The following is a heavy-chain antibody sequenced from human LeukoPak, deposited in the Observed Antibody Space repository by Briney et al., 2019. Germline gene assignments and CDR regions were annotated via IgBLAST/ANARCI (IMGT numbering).Heavy chain of an antibody. Sequence: PGGSLRLSCAASGFTFSSCEMNWVRQVPGKGLEWVSYISSSGRTIYYADSVKGRFTISRDNAKNSLSLQMNSLRDEDTAVYYCLSGSYYGAFDIWGQGTLVTVSS. D-gene: IGHD1-26*01. CDR1: GFTFSSCE. CDR3: LSGSYYGAFDI. CDR2: ISSSGRTI. J-gene: IGHJ3*02. V-gene: IGHV3-48*03.